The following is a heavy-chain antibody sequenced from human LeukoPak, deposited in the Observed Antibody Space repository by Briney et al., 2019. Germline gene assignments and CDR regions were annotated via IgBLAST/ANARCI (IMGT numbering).Heavy chain of an antibody. CDR2: ISSSSSYI. V-gene: IGHV3-21*01. CDR1: GFTFSSYS. D-gene: IGHD3-22*01. CDR3: ASGSGSSGAVVWR. J-gene: IGHJ4*02. Sequence: GGSLRLSCAASGFTFSSYSMNWIRQAPGKGLEWVSSISSSSSYIYYADSVKGRFTISRDNAKNPLYLQMNSLRAEDTAVYYCASGSGSSGAVVWRGGQGTLVTVSS.